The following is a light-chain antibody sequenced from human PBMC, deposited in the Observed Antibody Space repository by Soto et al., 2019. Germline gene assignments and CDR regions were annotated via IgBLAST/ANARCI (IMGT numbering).Light chain of an antibody. Sequence: EIVMTQSPATLSVSPGARATLSCRSSQNVNNNLAWYQQRPGQAPRLLIYGASTRATDIPARFSGTGSGTEFTLTISSLQSEDLAVYHCQQYDSWPLTFGGGTKVDIK. CDR3: QQYDSWPLT. CDR2: GAS. V-gene: IGKV3D-15*01. CDR1: QNVNNN. J-gene: IGKJ4*01.